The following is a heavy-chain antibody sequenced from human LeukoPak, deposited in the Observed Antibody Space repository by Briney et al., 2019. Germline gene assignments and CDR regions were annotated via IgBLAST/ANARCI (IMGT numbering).Heavy chain of an antibody. CDR1: GLTVSSHY. Sequence: GGSLRLSCAASGLTVSSHYMTWVRQAPGKGLEWVSGISWNSGSIGYADSVKGRFTISRDNAKNSLYLQMNSLRAEDTALYYCAKESSTYMDVWGKGTTVTVSS. J-gene: IGHJ6*04. V-gene: IGHV3-9*01. CDR3: AKESSTYMDV. CDR2: ISWNSGSI. D-gene: IGHD2-2*01.